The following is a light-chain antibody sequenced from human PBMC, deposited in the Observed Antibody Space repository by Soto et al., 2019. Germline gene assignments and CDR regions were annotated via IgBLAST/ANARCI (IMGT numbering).Light chain of an antibody. CDR3: VLFMGTGTWV. CDR1: SGSVSTSYY. Sequence: QTVVTQEPSVSVSPGGTVTVTCGLSSGSVSTSYYPSWYQQTPGQAPRTLVYNTNTRSSAVPDRFSGSILGNKAALHITGAQADDDSDYYCVLFMGTGTWVFGGGTKVTVL. CDR2: NTN. V-gene: IGLV8-61*01. J-gene: IGLJ3*02.